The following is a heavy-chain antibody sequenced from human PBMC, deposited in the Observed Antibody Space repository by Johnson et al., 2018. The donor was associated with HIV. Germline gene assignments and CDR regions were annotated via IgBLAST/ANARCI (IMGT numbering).Heavy chain of an antibody. V-gene: IGHV3-11*04. D-gene: IGHD3-3*01. J-gene: IGHJ3*02. CDR3: ALVSYFWSAYQNDAFDI. Sequence: QVQLVESGGGLVKPGGSLRLSCAASGFTFSDYYMSWIRQAPGKGLEWVSYISSSGSIIYYADSVKGRFTISRDNAKNSLYLQMNSLRAEDTAVYYCALVSYFWSAYQNDAFDIWGQGTMVTVSS. CDR2: ISSSGSII. CDR1: GFTFSDYY.